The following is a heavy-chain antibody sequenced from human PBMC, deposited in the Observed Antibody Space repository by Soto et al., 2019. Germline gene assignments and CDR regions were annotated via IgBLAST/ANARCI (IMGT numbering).Heavy chain of an antibody. D-gene: IGHD5-18*01. CDR2: ISGNKMTT. V-gene: IGHV3-23*01. J-gene: IGHJ4*02. Sequence: PGGSLRLSCIASGFSFSDYGMSWVRQTPQKTLEWVASISGNKMTTFYPDSVKGRFFISRDNSDNTLHLQMNSLRDDDTAVYDCAKEGYPPFFEDWGQGTLVNVSS. CDR3: AKEGYPPFFED. CDR1: GFSFSDYG.